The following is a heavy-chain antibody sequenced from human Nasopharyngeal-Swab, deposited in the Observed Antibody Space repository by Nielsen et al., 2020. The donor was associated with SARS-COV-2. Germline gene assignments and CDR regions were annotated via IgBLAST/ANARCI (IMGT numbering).Heavy chain of an antibody. CDR2: ISYTGTT. Sequence: SETLSLTCSVSGGSISSTGHYWTWIRQFPGKGLEWIGSISYTGTTNYNAPLKSRVTISIDTSRNQFSLRLSSVTAADTALYYCASELQYESSAIEADYWGQGIRVTVSS. J-gene: IGHJ4*02. V-gene: IGHV4-39*01. CDR1: GGSISSTGHY. CDR3: ASELQYESSAIEADY. D-gene: IGHD2-21*02.